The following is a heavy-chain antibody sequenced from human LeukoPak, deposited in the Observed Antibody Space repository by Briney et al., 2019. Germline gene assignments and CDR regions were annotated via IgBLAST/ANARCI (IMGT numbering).Heavy chain of an antibody. CDR3: ARDGTDYGGDY. CDR1: GFTFSSYA. J-gene: IGHJ4*02. CDR2: ISYDGSNK. V-gene: IGHV3-30*04. D-gene: IGHD4-17*01. Sequence: GRSLRLSCAASGFTFSSYAMHWVRQAPGKGLEWVAVISYDGSNKYYADSVKGRFTISRDNSKNTPYLQMNSLRAEDTAVYYCARDGTDYGGDYWGQGTLVTVSS.